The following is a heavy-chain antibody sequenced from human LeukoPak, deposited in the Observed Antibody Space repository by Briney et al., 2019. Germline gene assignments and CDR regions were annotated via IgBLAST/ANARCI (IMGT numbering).Heavy chain of an antibody. Sequence: GGSLRLSCAASGFTFSSFAMAWVRQAPGKGLEWIPAMSGGGGDIYYADSVKGRFTISRDNSKNTLYLQMNSLRSEDTAVYYCARENEDAFDIWGQGTMVTVSS. D-gene: IGHD1-1*01. CDR1: GFTFSSFA. CDR2: MSGGGGDI. V-gene: IGHV3-23*01. J-gene: IGHJ3*02. CDR3: ARENEDAFDI.